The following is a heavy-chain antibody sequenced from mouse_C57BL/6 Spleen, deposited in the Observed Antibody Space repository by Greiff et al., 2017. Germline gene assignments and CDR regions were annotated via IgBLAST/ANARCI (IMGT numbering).Heavy chain of an antibody. V-gene: IGHV1-50*01. J-gene: IGHJ4*01. Sequence: QVQLQQSGAELVKPGASVKLSCKASGYTFTSYWMQWVKQRPGPGLEWIGEIDPSDSYTNYNQKFKGKATLTVDTSSSTAYMQLSSLTSEDSAVYYCARRAGYDYDAYAMDYWGQGTSVTVSS. CDR3: ARRAGYDYDAYAMDY. D-gene: IGHD2-4*01. CDR1: GYTFTSYW. CDR2: IDPSDSYT.